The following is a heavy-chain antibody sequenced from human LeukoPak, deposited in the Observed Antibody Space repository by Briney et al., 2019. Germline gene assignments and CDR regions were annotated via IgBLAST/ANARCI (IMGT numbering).Heavy chain of an antibody. V-gene: IGHV3-23*01. CDR1: GFTFSSYA. CDR3: AKSGYDYAEYFQH. Sequence: GGSLRLSRAASGFTFSSYAMSWVRQAPGKGLEWVSAISGSGGSTYYADSVKGRFTISRDNSKNTLYLQMSSLRAEDTAVYYCAKSGYDYAEYFQHWGQGTLVTVSS. CDR2: ISGSGGST. D-gene: IGHD5-12*01. J-gene: IGHJ1*01.